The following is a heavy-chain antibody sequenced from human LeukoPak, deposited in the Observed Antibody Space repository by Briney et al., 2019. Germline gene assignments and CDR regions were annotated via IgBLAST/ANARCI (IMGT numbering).Heavy chain of an antibody. J-gene: IGHJ5*02. CDR3: ASSQRYCSGGSCYSVGWFDP. CDR1: GFTFSSYW. CDR2: INSDGSST. Sequence: TGGSLRLSCAASGFTFSSYWMHWVRQAPGKGLVWVSRINSDGSSTSYADSVKGRFTISRDNAKNTLYLQMNSLRAEDTAVYYCASSQRYCSGGSCYSVGWFDPWGQGTLVTVSS. V-gene: IGHV3-74*01. D-gene: IGHD2-15*01.